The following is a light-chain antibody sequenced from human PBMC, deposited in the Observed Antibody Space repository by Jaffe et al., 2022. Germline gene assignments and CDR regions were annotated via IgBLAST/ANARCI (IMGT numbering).Light chain of an antibody. Sequence: DIQLTQSPSFLSASVGDRVTITCRASQDISNYLAWYQQKSGKAPKLLIYAASSLHSGVPSRFSGSGSGTEFTLTISSLQPEDLATYYCQHLDIYPRVTFGPGTKVDIK. V-gene: IGKV1-9*01. CDR3: QHLDIYPRVT. CDR2: AAS. CDR1: QDISNY. J-gene: IGKJ3*01.